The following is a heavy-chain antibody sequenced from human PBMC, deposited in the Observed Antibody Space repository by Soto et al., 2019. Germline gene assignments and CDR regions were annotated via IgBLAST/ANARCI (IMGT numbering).Heavy chain of an antibody. CDR1: GYSFTSYW. Sequence: XESLKISCKGFGYSFTSYWISWVRQIPGKGLEWMGRIDPSDSYTNYSPSFQGHVTISADKSISTAYLQWSSLKASDTAMYYCARQGVQRSYYYYYYGMDVWGQVTTVTVSS. V-gene: IGHV5-10-1*01. D-gene: IGHD3-16*01. J-gene: IGHJ6*02. CDR2: IDPSDSYT. CDR3: ARQGVQRSYYYYYYGMDV.